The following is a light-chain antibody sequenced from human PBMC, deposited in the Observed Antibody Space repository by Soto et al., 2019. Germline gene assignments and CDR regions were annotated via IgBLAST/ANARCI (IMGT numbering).Light chain of an antibody. CDR2: EVS. CDR3: MQGTHWPYT. Sequence: DVVMTQSPLSLPVTLGQPASISCRSSRSLVYSDGNTSLKWFQQRPGQSPRRLIFEVSNRDSGVPDRFCGSASGTDFTLKISRVEAEDVGVYYCMQGTHWPYTFGQGTKVDIK. V-gene: IGKV2-30*01. CDR1: RSLVYSDGNTS. J-gene: IGKJ1*01.